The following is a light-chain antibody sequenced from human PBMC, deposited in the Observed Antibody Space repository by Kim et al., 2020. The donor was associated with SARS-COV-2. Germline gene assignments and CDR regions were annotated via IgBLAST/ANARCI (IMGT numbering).Light chain of an antibody. CDR1: YD. CDR3: QSYDSSLRGLV. J-gene: IGLJ3*02. V-gene: IGLV1-40*01. CDR2: GNS. Sequence: YDVYWYQQHPGTAPKLLAHGNSNRHSGVSDRFSGSRSGTSASLAISGLQSEDEADYYCQSYDSSLRGLVFGGGTQLTVL.